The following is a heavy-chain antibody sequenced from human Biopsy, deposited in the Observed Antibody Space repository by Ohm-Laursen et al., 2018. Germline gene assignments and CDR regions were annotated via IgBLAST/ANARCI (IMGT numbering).Heavy chain of an antibody. Sequence: GASVKVSCKASGFTFSSSAAQWVRQARGQRLEWIGWIVLVSGHPNYAQKFQERVTITRDMSTSTAYMELTSLRSEDTAVYYCAATSTLYYYYYAMDVWDQGTPITVSS. CDR1: GFTFSSSA. J-gene: IGHJ6*02. V-gene: IGHV1-58*01. CDR2: IVLVSGHP. CDR3: AATSTLYYYYYAMDV.